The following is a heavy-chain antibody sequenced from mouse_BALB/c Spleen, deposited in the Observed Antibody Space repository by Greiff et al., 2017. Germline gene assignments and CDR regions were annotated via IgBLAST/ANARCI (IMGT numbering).Heavy chain of an antibody. J-gene: IGHJ2*01. V-gene: IGHV1-55*01. CDR2: IYPGSGST. CDR3: ARWGSTFDY. D-gene: IGHD1-1*01. CDR1: GYNFTSYW. Sequence: QVQLQQSGAELVKPGTSVKLSCKASGYNFTSYWINWVKLRPGQGLEWIGDIYPGSGSTNYNEKFKSKATLTVDTSSSTAYMQLSSLASEDSALYYCARWGSTFDYWGQGTTLTVSS.